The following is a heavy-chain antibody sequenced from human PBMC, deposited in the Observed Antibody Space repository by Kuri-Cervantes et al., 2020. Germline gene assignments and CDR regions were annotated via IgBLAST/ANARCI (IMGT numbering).Heavy chain of an antibody. CDR3: AREGYSSGKAGIFDI. V-gene: IGHV3-30*12. D-gene: IGHD6-19*01. CDR1: GFTFSSYG. CDR2: ASSDGTTK. J-gene: IGHJ3*02. Sequence: GESLKISCAASGFTFSSYGMHWVRQAPGKGLEWVAVASSDGTTKAYADSVKGRFTISKDNSKNTLSLQLDSLRDDDTAVYYCAREGYSSGKAGIFDIWGQGTMVTVSS.